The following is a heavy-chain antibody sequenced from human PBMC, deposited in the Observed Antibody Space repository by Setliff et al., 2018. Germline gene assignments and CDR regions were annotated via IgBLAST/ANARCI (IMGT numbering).Heavy chain of an antibody. CDR1: GFTFSSYA. CDR3: ARDRPTRASGAFDI. D-gene: IGHD1-26*01. J-gene: IGHJ3*02. V-gene: IGHV3-30-3*01. CDR2: ISYDGSNK. Sequence: PGGSLRLSCAASGFTFSSYAMHWVRQAPGKGLEWVAVISYDGSNKYYADSVKGRFTISRDNSKNTLYLQMNSLRAEDTAVYYCARDRPTRASGAFDIWGQGTMVTVSS.